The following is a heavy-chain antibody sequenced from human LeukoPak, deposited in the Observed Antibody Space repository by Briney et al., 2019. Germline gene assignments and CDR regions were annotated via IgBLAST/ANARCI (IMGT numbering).Heavy chain of an antibody. CDR1: GFTFSSYG. Sequence: GGSLRLSCAASGFTFSSYGMHWVRQAPGKGLEWVAVIWYDGSNKYYADSVKGRFTISRDNAKNSLYLQMNSLRAEDTALYYCAKDSGELLRSGAFDIWGQGTMVTVSS. CDR3: AKDSGELLRSGAFDI. CDR2: IWYDGSNK. D-gene: IGHD1-26*01. J-gene: IGHJ3*02. V-gene: IGHV3-33*03.